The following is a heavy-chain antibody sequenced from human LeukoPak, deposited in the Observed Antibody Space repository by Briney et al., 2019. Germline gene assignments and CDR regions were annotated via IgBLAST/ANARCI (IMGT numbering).Heavy chain of an antibody. CDR2: IKQDGSEK. V-gene: IGHV3-7*01. CDR3: ARGGEGGRFGELPYFDY. J-gene: IGHJ4*02. CDR1: GFTFSSYW. Sequence: GGSLRLSCAASGFTFSSYWMSWVRQATGKGLEWVANIKQDGSEKHYVDSVKGRFTISRDNAKNSLYLQMNSLRAEDTAVYYCARGGEGGRFGELPYFDYWGQGTLVTVSS. D-gene: IGHD3-10*01.